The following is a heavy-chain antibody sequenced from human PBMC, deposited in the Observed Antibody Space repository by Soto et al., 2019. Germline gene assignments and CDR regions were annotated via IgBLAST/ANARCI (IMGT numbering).Heavy chain of an antibody. V-gene: IGHV3-30-3*01. J-gene: IGHJ4*02. CDR2: MPYHGATN. CDR1: GFTFTTYP. Sequence: QVQLVQSGGGVVQPGRSLRLSCAASGFTFTTYPMHWVRQTPGKGLEWVAVMPYHGATNYYADSVKGRFTISKDNSKNTLYLQMSSLRPEDTAFYYCSPLYTRQGDFWGQGTLVTVSS. CDR3: SPLYTRQGDF. D-gene: IGHD2-2*02.